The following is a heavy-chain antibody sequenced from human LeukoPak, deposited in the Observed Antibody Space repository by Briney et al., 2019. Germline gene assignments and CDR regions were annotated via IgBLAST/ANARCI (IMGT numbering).Heavy chain of an antibody. Sequence: GESLKISCKGAGYSFTSQWIAWVRQMPGKGLEWMGIIYPGDSDTRYNPSFQGQVTISADKSISTAYLQWSSLKASDTAMYYCARSGTYCGGDCYSEWFDPWGQGTLVTVSS. CDR2: IYPGDSDT. V-gene: IGHV5-51*01. CDR3: ARSGTYCGGDCYSEWFDP. CDR1: GYSFTSQW. J-gene: IGHJ5*02. D-gene: IGHD2-21*02.